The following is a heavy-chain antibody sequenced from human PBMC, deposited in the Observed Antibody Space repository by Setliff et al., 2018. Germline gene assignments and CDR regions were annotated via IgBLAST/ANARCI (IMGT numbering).Heavy chain of an antibody. CDR1: GYGFTTYW. D-gene: IGHD3-22*01. CDR3: ARVYYDSTGYRIPFDY. CDR2: IYPGDSDT. J-gene: IGHJ4*02. V-gene: IGHV5-51*01. Sequence: GESLKISCKVSGYGFTTYWIGWVRQMPGKGLEWMGIIYPGDSDTRYGPSFQGQVTISVDKSISTAYLQWSSLKASDTAMYYCARVYYDSTGYRIPFDYWGQGTLVTVSS.